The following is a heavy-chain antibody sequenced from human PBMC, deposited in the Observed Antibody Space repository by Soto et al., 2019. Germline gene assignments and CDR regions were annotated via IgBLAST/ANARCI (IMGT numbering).Heavy chain of an antibody. CDR2: IDWDDDK. J-gene: IGHJ5*02. CDR1: GFSLSTSGMR. D-gene: IGHD1-1*01. Sequence: SGPTLVNPTQTLTLTCTFSGFSLSTSGMRVSWIRQPPGKALQWLARIDWDDDKFYTASLRTRLTISKDTSKNQVVLTMTNMDPVDTATYYCAKTGTDGSWFDPWGQGTLVTVSS. CDR3: AKTGTDGSWFDP. V-gene: IGHV2-70*04.